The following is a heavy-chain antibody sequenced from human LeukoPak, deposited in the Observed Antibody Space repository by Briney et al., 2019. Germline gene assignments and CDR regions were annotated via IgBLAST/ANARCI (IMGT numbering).Heavy chain of an antibody. CDR1: GGSISSSNW. D-gene: IGHD2-2*01. CDR3: ARLKGPLYCSSTSCYPKKTFDY. V-gene: IGHV4-4*02. Sequence: SETLSLTCAVSGGSISSSNWWSWVRQPPGKGLEWIGEINHSGSTNYNPSLKSRVTISVDTSKNQFSLKLSSVTAADTAVYYCARLKGPLYCSSTSCYPKKTFDYWGQGTLVTVSS. J-gene: IGHJ4*02. CDR2: INHSGST.